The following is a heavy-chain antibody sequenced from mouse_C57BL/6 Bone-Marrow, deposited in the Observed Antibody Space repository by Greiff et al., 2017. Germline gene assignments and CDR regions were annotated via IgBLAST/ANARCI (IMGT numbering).Heavy chain of an antibody. CDR1: GYTFTSYD. D-gene: IGHD1-1*01. V-gene: IGHV1-85*01. J-gene: IGHJ1*03. CDR2: IYPRDGST. Sequence: LVESGAELARPGASVKLSCKASGYTFTSYDINWVKQRPGQGLEWIGWIYPRDGSTKYNEKFKGKATLTVATSSSTAYMELHSLTSEDSAVYFCARLEFDGSSGDWYFDVWGTGTTVTVSS. CDR3: ARLEFDGSSGDWYFDV.